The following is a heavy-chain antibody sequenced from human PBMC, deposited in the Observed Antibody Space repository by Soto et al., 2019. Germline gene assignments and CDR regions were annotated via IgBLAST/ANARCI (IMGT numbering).Heavy chain of an antibody. CDR1: GGSISSGGYY. CDR3: ARIRDGYSLFDY. V-gene: IGHV4-31*03. J-gene: IGHJ4*02. D-gene: IGHD5-18*01. CDR2: IYYSGST. Sequence: QVQLQESGPGLVKPSQTLSLTCTVSGGSISSGGYYWCWIRQHPGKGLEWIGYIYYSGSTYYNPSLKSRVTISEDSPKNQFSLKLSSVTAADTAVYYCARIRDGYSLFDYWGQGTLVTVSS.